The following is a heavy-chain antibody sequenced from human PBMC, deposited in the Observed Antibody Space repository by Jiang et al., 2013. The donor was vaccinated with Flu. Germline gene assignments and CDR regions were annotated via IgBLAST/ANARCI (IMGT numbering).Heavy chain of an antibody. Sequence: SQTLSLTCAISGDSVSSNSAAWNWIRQSPSRGLEWLGRTYYRSKWYNDYAVSVRSRITINPDTSKNQFSLQLNSVTPEDTAVYYCAMNTAMDTGFDYWGQGTLVTVSS. CDR2: TYYRSKWYN. V-gene: IGHV6-1*01. D-gene: IGHD5-18*01. J-gene: IGHJ4*02. CDR1: GDSVSSNSAA. CDR3: AMNTAMDTGFDY.